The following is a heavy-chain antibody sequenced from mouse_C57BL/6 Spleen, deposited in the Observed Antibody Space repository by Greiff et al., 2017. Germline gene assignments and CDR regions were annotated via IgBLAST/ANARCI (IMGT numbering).Heavy chain of an antibody. D-gene: IGHD4-1*01. Sequence: EVQLKESGAELVKPGASVKISCKASGYTFTNYNMNWVKQSHGKSLEWIGAINPNYGNTSYNQKFKGKATLTVDQSSSTAYMQLNSLTSEDSAVYYCARWSWEGYWGQGTTLTVSS. CDR2: INPNYGNT. CDR3: ARWSWEGY. J-gene: IGHJ2*01. CDR1: GYTFTNYN. V-gene: IGHV1-39*01.